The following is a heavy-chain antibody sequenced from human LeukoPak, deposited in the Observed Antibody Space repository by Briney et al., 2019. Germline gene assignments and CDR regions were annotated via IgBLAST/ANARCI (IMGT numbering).Heavy chain of an antibody. CDR1: GGSISSYY. CDR2: IYYSGST. J-gene: IGHJ4*02. D-gene: IGHD2-8*01. CDR3: AREVNGYFDY. Sequence: KPSETLSLTCTVSGGSISSYYWSWIRQPPGKGLGWIGYIYYSGSTNYNPSLKSRVTISVDTSKNQFSLKLSSVTAADTAVYYCAREVNGYFDYWGQGTLVTVSS. V-gene: IGHV4-59*01.